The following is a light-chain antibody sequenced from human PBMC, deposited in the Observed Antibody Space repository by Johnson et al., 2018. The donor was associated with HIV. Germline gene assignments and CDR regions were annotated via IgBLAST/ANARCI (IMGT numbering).Light chain of an antibody. V-gene: IGLV1-51*01. Sequence: QSVLTQPPSVSAAPGQRVTRSYSGSSSNIGNNFVSWFRQLPLRAPKVLIYDNNKRPSGIPDRLSGSKSGTSASLAISGLQAEDEADYYCAAWDDSLNGSYVFGTATKVTVL. CDR3: AAWDDSLNGSYV. CDR1: SSNIGNNF. J-gene: IGLJ1*01. CDR2: DNN.